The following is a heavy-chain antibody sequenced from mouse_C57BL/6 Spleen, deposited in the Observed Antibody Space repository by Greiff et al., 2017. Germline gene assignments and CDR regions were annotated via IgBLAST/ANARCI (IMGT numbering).Heavy chain of an antibody. J-gene: IGHJ1*03. CDR2: ISSGGSYT. V-gene: IGHV5-6*01. D-gene: IGHD2-4*01. CDR1: GFTFSSYG. CDR3: ARPYYEYDVWYFDV. Sequence: EVQVVESGGDLVKPGGSLKLSCAASGFTFSSYGMSWVRQTPDKRLEWVATISSGGSYTYYPDSVKGRFTISRDNAKNTLYLQMSSLKSEDTAMYYCARPYYEYDVWYFDVWGTGTTVTVSS.